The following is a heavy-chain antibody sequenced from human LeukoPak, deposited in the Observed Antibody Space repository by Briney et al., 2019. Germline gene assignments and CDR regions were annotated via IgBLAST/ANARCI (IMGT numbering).Heavy chain of an antibody. CDR1: GFTVSSYW. CDR2: VNTDGNNA. Sequence: GGSLRLSCAASGFTVSSYWMHWVRQAPGKGLVWVSRVNTDGNNADYADSVRGRFTVSRDNAKNTLYLQTNSLRDEDTAVYYCTRGGVWSGFYKYWGQGTLVTVSS. V-gene: IGHV3-74*01. D-gene: IGHD3-3*01. CDR3: TRGGVWSGFYKY. J-gene: IGHJ4*02.